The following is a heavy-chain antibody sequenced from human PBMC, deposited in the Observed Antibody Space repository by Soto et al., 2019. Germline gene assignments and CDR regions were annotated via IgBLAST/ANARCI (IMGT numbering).Heavy chain of an antibody. CDR2: IIPIFGTA. J-gene: IGHJ1*01. CDR3: ALRNCSSTSCYPAEYFQH. V-gene: IGHV1-69*01. Sequence: QVQLVQSGAEVKKPGSSVKVSCKASGGTFSSYAISWVRQAPGQGLEWMGGIIPIFGTANYAQKFQGRVTITADESMSTAYMELSSLRSEDTAVYYCALRNCSSTSCYPAEYFQHWGQGTLVTVSS. CDR1: GGTFSSYA. D-gene: IGHD2-2*01.